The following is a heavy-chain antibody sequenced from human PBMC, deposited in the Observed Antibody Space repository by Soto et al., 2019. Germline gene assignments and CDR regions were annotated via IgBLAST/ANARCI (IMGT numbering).Heavy chain of an antibody. CDR3: ARERAAGYYYYGMDV. V-gene: IGHV1-2*02. J-gene: IGHJ6*02. CDR1: GYTFTGYY. D-gene: IGHD6-13*01. CDR2: INPNSGGA. Sequence: ASVKVSCKASGYTFTGYYMHWVRQAPGQGLEWMGWINPNSGGANYAQKFQGRVTMTRDTSISTAYMELSRLRSDDTAVYYCARERAAGYYYYGMDVWGQGTTVTVSS.